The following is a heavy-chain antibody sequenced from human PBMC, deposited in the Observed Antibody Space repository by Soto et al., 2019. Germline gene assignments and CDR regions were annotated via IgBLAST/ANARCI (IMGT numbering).Heavy chain of an antibody. D-gene: IGHD3-22*01. V-gene: IGHV3-74*01. Sequence: EVQLVESGGGLVQPGGSLRLSCAASGFTFSSYWMHWVRQAPGKGLVWVSRINSDGSRTTYADSVKGRFTISRDNAKNMLHLLMNSLRAEDTAVYYCARALTYYYDIDYWGQGTLVTVSS. CDR2: INSDGSRT. J-gene: IGHJ4*02. CDR1: GFTFSSYW. CDR3: ARALTYYYDIDY.